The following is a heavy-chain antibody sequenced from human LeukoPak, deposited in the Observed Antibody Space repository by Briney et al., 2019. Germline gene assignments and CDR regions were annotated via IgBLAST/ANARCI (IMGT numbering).Heavy chain of an antibody. D-gene: IGHD3-10*01. CDR3: ARAGIGYYGSGRFSQYLYFDY. Sequence: SVKVSCTASGGTFSSYAISWVRQAPGQGLEWMGGIIPIFGTANYAQKFQGRVTITADESTSTAYMELSSLRSEDTAVYYCARAGIGYYGSGRFSQYLYFDYWGQGTLVTVSS. J-gene: IGHJ4*02. CDR1: GGTFSSYA. V-gene: IGHV1-69*13. CDR2: IIPIFGTA.